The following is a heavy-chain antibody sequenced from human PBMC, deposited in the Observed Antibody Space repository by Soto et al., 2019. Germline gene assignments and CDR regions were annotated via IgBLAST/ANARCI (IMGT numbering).Heavy chain of an antibody. D-gene: IGHD1-20*01. CDR3: ARVGFNWNDDYYGMDV. V-gene: IGHV4-34*01. CDR1: GGSFSGYY. Sequence: QVQLQQWGAGLLKPSETLSLTCAVYGGSFSGYYWSWIRQPPGKGLEWFGEINHSGSTNYNPSLKGRVTISVDTSKNQFSLKLSSVTASDTAVYYCARVGFNWNDDYYGMDVWCQGTTVTVS. J-gene: IGHJ6*02. CDR2: INHSGST.